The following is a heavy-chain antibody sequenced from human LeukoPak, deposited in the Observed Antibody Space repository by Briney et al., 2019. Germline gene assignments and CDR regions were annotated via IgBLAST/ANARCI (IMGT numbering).Heavy chain of an antibody. CDR1: GGSISSYY. V-gene: IGHV4-59*08. Sequence: EPSETLSLTCTVSGGSISSYYWSWIRQPPGKGLEWIGYIYYSGSTNYNPSLKSRVTISVDTSKNQFSLKLSSVTTADTAVYYCARHWDWFDPWGQGTLVTVSS. CDR2: IYYSGST. CDR3: ARHWDWFDP. J-gene: IGHJ5*02. D-gene: IGHD3-16*01.